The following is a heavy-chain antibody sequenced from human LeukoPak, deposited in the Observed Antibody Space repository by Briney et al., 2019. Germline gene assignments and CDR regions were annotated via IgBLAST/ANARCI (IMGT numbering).Heavy chain of an antibody. J-gene: IGHJ4*02. CDR2: IYSGSTT. CDR3: ARRDSGATFDY. V-gene: IGHV4-39*01. Sequence: SETLSLTCTVSGGSISSSSYYWGWIRQPPGKGLEWSGSIYSGSTTYYNPSLKSRVTISVDTSKNQFSLKLSSVTAADTAVYYCARRDSGATFDYWGQGTLVTVSS. D-gene: IGHD1-26*01. CDR1: GGSISSSSYY.